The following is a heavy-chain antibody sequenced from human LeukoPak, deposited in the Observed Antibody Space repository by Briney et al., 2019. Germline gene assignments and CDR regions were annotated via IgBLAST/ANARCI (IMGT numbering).Heavy chain of an antibody. J-gene: IGHJ4*02. V-gene: IGHV1-2*02. Sequence: ASVKVSCKASGYTFTGYYMHWVRQAPGQGLEWMGWINPNSGGTNYAQKFQGRVTMTRDTSISTAYMELSRLRSDDTAVYYCAGDPPRVTMIVVAPDYWGQGTLVTVSS. CDR1: GYTFTGYY. CDR2: INPNSGGT. D-gene: IGHD3-22*01. CDR3: AGDPPRVTMIVVAPDY.